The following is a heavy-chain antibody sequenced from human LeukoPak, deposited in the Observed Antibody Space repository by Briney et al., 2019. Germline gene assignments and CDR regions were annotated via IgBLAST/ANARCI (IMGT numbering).Heavy chain of an antibody. J-gene: IGHJ3*02. CDR3: ARGYPAVAGSDAFDI. CDR2: IRYDGSNK. CDR1: GFTFSSYG. D-gene: IGHD6-19*01. Sequence: GGSLRLSCAASGFTFSSYGMHWVRQAPGKGLEWVAFIRYDGSNKYYADSVKGRFTISRDNSKNTLYLQMNSLRAEDTAIYYCARGYPAVAGSDAFDIWGQGTMVTVSS. V-gene: IGHV3-30*02.